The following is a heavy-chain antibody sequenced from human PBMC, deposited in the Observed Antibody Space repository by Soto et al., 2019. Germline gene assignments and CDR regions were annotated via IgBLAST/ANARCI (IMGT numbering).Heavy chain of an antibody. D-gene: IGHD2-15*01. J-gene: IGHJ4*02. CDR1: GFTFSSYA. Sequence: GGSLRLSCAASGFTFSSYAMHWVRQAPGKGLEWVAVISYDGSNKYYADSVKGRFTISRDNSKNTLYLQMNSLRAEDTAVYYCARDGAPPYCSGGSCYPESDYWGQGTLVTVSS. CDR3: ARDGAPPYCSGGSCYPESDY. V-gene: IGHV3-30-3*01. CDR2: ISYDGSNK.